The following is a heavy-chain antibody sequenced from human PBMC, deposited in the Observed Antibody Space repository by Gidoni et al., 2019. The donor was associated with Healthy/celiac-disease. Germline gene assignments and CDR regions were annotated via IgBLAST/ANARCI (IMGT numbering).Heavy chain of an antibody. CDR3: ASGLYYDSSGYPY. CDR1: GGPISSSSSS. Sequence: QLQLQEPCPGLWNPSETWSLTCTASGGPISSSSSSWAWLRQPPGKRLEWIGSIHYSGSTYYNPSLKSRVTISVDTSKNQFSLKLSSVTAADTAVYYCASGLYYDSSGYPYWGQGTLVTVSS. V-gene: IGHV4-39*01. CDR2: IHYSGST. D-gene: IGHD3-22*01. J-gene: IGHJ4*02.